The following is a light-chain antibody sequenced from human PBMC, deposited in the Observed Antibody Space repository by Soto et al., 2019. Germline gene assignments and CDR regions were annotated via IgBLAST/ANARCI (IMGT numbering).Light chain of an antibody. CDR3: QQYNNWPIT. CDR1: QSVSSY. CDR2: DAS. J-gene: IGKJ5*01. Sequence: IVLTQSPATLSLSSGERSTLSCRASQSVSSYLAWYQQKPGQAPRLLIYDASNRATGIPARFSGSGSGTDFTLTSSSLEPEDFAVYYCQQYNNWPITFGQGTRLEIK. V-gene: IGKV3-11*01.